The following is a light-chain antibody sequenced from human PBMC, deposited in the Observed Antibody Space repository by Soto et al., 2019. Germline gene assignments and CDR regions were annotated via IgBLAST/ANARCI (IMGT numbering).Light chain of an antibody. CDR2: DVN. J-gene: IGLJ2*01. CDR3: CSYAGHSTGL. CDR1: VXDVGGYIY. V-gene: IGLV2-11*01. Sequence: ALTQPRSVSGSPGQSVTVSCTVAVXDVGGYIYVSWYQLHPGKAPRLIIYDVNKRPSGVPDRFSGSKSGNAASLTISGLQAEDEAHYYCCSYAGHSTGLLGGGTKLTVL.